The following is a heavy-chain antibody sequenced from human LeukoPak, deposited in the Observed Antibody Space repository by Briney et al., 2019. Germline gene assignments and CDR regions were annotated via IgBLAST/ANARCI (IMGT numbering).Heavy chain of an antibody. V-gene: IGHV3-23*01. CDR1: GFTFSSYA. Sequence: GGSLRLSCAASGFTFSSYAMSWVRQAPGKGLEWVSAISGSGGSTYYADSVKGRFTISRDNSKNTLYLQMNSLRAEDTAVYYCAKDLTGSGWRMYGNWFDPWGQGTLVTVSS. J-gene: IGHJ5*02. CDR3: AKDLTGSGWRMYGNWFDP. CDR2: ISGSGGST. D-gene: IGHD6-19*01.